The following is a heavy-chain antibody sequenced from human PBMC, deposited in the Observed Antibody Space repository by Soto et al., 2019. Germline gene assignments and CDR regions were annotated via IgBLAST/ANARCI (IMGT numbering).Heavy chain of an antibody. CDR2: VKSKTDGGSS. D-gene: IGHD2-15*01. CDR3: TRDDVEWSGGSCYGVHMEV. V-gene: IGHV3-15*07. CDR1: GFPFSNAW. J-gene: IGHJ6*03. Sequence: GGSLRLSCAASGFPFSNAWINWVRQVPGKGLEWVGRVKSKTDGGSSDYAAPVKGRFAVSRDDSENTLFLQMNSLRVEDTAVYYCTRDDVEWSGGSCYGVHMEVWGKGTTVTVSS.